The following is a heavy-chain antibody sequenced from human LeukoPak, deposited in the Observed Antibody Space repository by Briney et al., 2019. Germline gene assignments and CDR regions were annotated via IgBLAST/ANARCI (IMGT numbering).Heavy chain of an antibody. CDR1: GFTFSSYW. V-gene: IGHV3-74*01. Sequence: GGSLRLSCAASGFTFSSYWMHWVRQAPGKGLVWVSRINSDGSSTSYADSVKGRFTISRDNAKNTLYLQMNSLRAEDTAVNYCARGDCSSTSCYPVRFDPWGQGTLVTVSS. D-gene: IGHD2-2*01. J-gene: IGHJ5*02. CDR3: ARGDCSSTSCYPVRFDP. CDR2: INSDGSST.